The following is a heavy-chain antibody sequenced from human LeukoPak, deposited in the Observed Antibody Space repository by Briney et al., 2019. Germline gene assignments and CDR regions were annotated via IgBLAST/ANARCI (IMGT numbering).Heavy chain of an antibody. CDR1: GGTFSSYA. D-gene: IGHD2-2*01. J-gene: IGHJ3*02. V-gene: IGHV1-69*06. CDR3: ARDRWSSTSLGLDAFDI. CDR2: IIPIFGTA. Sequence: ASVKVSCKASGGTFSSYAISWVRQAPGQGLEWMGGIIPIFGTANYAQKFQGRVTITADKSTSTAYMELRSLRSDDTAVYYCARDRWSSTSLGLDAFDIWGQGTMVTVSS.